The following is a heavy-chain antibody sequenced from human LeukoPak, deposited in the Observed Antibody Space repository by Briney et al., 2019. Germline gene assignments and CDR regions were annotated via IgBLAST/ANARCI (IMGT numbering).Heavy chain of an antibody. D-gene: IGHD6-6*01. CDR3: ARGKAAARHLDY. CDR1: GYTFTIYD. Sequence: RASVTVSFTASGYTFTIYDINWVRQAPGQGLEWMGWMNPNSGNTGSAQKFQGRVTITRNTSISTAYMELSSLRSEDTAVYYCARGKAAARHLDYWGQGTLVTVSS. CDR2: MNPNSGNT. V-gene: IGHV1-8*01. J-gene: IGHJ4*02.